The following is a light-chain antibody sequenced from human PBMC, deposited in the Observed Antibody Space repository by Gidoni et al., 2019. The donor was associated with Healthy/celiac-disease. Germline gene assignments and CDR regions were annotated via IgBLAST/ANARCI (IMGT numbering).Light chain of an antibody. CDR1: RSDVGGYNY. CDR2: DGS. Sequence: QSALTKPAALTGSPGQSLTISCTGTRSDVGGYNYLSWYQQHPGKAPKLMIYDGSNRHTGVSNRFSGSKSGNTAFLTISGLHAEDDADYYCSSYTSSSWVFGTGTKVTVL. CDR3: SSYTSSSWV. J-gene: IGLJ1*01. V-gene: IGLV2-14*01.